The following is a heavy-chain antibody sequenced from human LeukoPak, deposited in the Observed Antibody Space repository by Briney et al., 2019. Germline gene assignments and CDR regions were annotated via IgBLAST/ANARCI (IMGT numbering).Heavy chain of an antibody. CDR3: ARGAYVGGVYYYDSSGYYYFDY. V-gene: IGHV6-1*01. Sequence: SQTLSLTCAISGDSFSSDSAAWNWLRQPPSRGLEWLGRTYYRSKLYNDYAVSVKSRITINPDTSKNQFSLQLNSVTPEDTAVYYCARGAYVGGVYYYDSSGYYYFDYWGQGTLVTVSS. D-gene: IGHD3-22*01. CDR1: GDSFSSDSAA. J-gene: IGHJ4*02. CDR2: TYYRSKLYN.